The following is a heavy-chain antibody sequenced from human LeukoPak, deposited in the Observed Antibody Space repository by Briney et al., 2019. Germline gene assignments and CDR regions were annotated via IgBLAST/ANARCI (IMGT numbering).Heavy chain of an antibody. V-gene: IGHV4-59*08. CDR2: IYYSGST. Sequence: AETLSLTCTVSGGSISSYHWSWIRQPPGKGLEWIGYIYYSGSTNYNPSLKSRVTISVDTPKNQFSLKLSSVTAADTAVYYCARREERYDILTGYPRRDAFDIWGQGTMVTVSS. D-gene: IGHD3-9*01. CDR3: ARREERYDILTGYPRRDAFDI. J-gene: IGHJ3*02. CDR1: GGSISSYH.